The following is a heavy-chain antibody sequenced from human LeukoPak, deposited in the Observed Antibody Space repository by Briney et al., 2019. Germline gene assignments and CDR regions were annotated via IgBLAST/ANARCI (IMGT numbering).Heavy chain of an antibody. CDR1: GGTFSSYA. CDR3: AKEGGSRIFDY. V-gene: IGHV1-69*05. D-gene: IGHD6-13*01. Sequence: SVTVSCKASGGTFSSYAISWVRQAPGQGLEWMGGIIPIFGTANYAQKFQGRVTITTDESTSTAYMELSSLRSEDTAVYYCAKEGGSRIFDYWGQGTLVTVSS. J-gene: IGHJ4*02. CDR2: IIPIFGTA.